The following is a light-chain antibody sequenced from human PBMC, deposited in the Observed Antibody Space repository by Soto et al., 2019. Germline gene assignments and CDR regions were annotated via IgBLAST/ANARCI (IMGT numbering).Light chain of an antibody. CDR2: GAS. J-gene: IGKJ1*01. CDR3: QQYGNSPWT. V-gene: IGKV3-20*01. CDR1: QSVSSN. Sequence: IVMTQSPATLSVSPGERATLSCRASQSVSSNLAWYQHRPGQAPRLLIFGASSRATGIPDRFSGTGSGTDFTLTISRLEPEDFAVYYCQQYGNSPWTFGQGTKV.